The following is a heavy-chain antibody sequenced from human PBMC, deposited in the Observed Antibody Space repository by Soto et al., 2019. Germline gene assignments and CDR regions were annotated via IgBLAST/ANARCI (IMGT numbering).Heavy chain of an antibody. D-gene: IGHD3-16*01. V-gene: IGHV4-30-2*01. CDR2: IYHSGST. Sequence: LSLTCAVSGGSISSGGYSWSWIRQPPGKGLEWIGYIYHSGSTYYNPSLKSRVTISVDRSKNQFSLKLNSVTAADTAVYYCARGPPFGRWGQETLVTVSS. CDR1: GGSISSGGYS. J-gene: IGHJ4*02. CDR3: ARGPPFGR.